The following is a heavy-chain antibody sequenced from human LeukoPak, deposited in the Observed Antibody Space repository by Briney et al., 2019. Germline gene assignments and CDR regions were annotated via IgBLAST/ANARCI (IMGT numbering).Heavy chain of an antibody. CDR1: GYTFTGYY. CDR2: INPNSGGT. D-gene: IGHD5-18*01. Sequence: GASVKVSCKASGYTFTGYYMHWVRQAPGQGLEWMGWINPNSGGTNYAQKFQGRVTMTRYTSISTAYMELSRLRSDDTAVYYCARVWGRRGYSYGLDVWGQGTTVTVSS. V-gene: IGHV1-2*02. J-gene: IGHJ6*02. CDR3: ARVWGRRGYSYGLDV.